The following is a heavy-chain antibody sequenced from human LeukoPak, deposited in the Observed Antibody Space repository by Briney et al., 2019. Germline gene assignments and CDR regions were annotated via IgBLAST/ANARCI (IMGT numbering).Heavy chain of an antibody. Sequence: GASVKVSCKASGYTFTSYGISWVRQAPGQGLEWMGWISAYNGNTNYAQKLQGRVTMTTDTSTSTAYMELRSLRSDDTAVCYCARDGAVTTYYYYGMDVWGQGTTVTVSS. CDR1: GYTFTSYG. CDR3: ARDGAVTTYYYYGMDV. J-gene: IGHJ6*02. D-gene: IGHD4-11*01. V-gene: IGHV1-18*01. CDR2: ISAYNGNT.